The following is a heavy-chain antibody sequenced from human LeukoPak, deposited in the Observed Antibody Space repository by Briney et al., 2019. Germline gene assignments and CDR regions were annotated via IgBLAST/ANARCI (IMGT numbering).Heavy chain of an antibody. Sequence: GGSLRLSCAASGFTFSTYAMHWVRQAPGKGLEYVSSIRSNGGATYYANSVKGRFTISRDNSNNTLYLQMGSLRVEDMAIYYCARAAARHDYKYYYMDVWGKGTTVTVSS. J-gene: IGHJ6*03. CDR1: GFTFSTYA. CDR2: IRSNGGAT. D-gene: IGHD6-6*01. CDR3: ARAAARHDYKYYYMDV. V-gene: IGHV3-64*01.